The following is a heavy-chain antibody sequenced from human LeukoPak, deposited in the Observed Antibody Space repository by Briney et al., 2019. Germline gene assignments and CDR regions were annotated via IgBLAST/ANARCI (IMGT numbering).Heavy chain of an antibody. CDR1: GFTFSSYW. J-gene: IGHJ4*02. CDR3: AKKGYYDGSGYYMYYFDH. D-gene: IGHD3-22*01. V-gene: IGHV3-23*01. CDR2: ISGSGGTA. Sequence: GGSLRLSCAASGFTFSSYWMHWVRQAPGQGQVWVSAISGSGGTAYYADSVKGRFTISRDNSKNTLYLQMNSLRAEDTAVYYCAKKGYYDGSGYYMYYFDHWGQGTLVTVSS.